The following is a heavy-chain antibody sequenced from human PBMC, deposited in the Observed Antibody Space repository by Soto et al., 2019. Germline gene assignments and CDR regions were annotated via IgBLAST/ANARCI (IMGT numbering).Heavy chain of an antibody. D-gene: IGHD5-12*01. CDR1: GATFSSYA. Sequence: QVQLVQSGAEVRQPASSVKVSCKTSGATFSSYAITWVRQAPGQGLEWMGGIVPTVDTSTYAQKFQGSVTITADKFTNTVYMELSCLRSDDTAVYYCVRVVAIPGYPDNWGQGTLVTVSS. V-gene: IGHV1-69*14. CDR3: VRVVAIPGYPDN. CDR2: IVPTVDTS. J-gene: IGHJ4*02.